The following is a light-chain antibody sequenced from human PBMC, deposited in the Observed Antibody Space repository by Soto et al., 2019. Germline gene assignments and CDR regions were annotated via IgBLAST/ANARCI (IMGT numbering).Light chain of an antibody. V-gene: IGLV2-14*01. CDR1: ISAVGGYYY. J-gene: IGLJ3*02. CDR2: EVS. Sequence: QSALTQPASVSGSPGQSITISCTGSISAVGGYYYVSWYQQHPGTAPKLMIYEVSNRPSGVAHRFSGSKSVTTASLTISGLPDEDEDDYYCSYYTSRNTLVFGGGTKVTVL. CDR3: SYYTSRNTLV.